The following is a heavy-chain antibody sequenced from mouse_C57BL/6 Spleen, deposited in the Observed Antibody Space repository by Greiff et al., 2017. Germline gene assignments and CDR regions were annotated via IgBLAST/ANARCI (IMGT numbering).Heavy chain of an antibody. CDR3: ASSGLDY. J-gene: IGHJ2*01. V-gene: IGHV1-18*01. D-gene: IGHD3-1*01. CDR1: GYTFTDYN. Sequence: EVQLQQSGPELVKPGASVKIPCKASGYTFTDYNMDWVKQSHGKSLEWIGDINPNNGGTIYTQKFKGKATLTVDKSSSTAYMELRSLTSEDTSVYYCASSGLDYWGQGTPLTVSS. CDR2: INPNNGGT.